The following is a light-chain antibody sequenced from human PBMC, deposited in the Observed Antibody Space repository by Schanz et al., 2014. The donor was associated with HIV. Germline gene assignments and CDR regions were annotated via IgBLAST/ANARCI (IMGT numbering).Light chain of an antibody. J-gene: IGLJ2*01. V-gene: IGLV2-14*03. CDR2: DVS. CDR1: SSDVGGYNY. Sequence: QSALTQPASVSGSPGQSITISCTGTSSDVGGYNYVSWYQQHPGKAPKLMIYDVSNRPSGVSNRFSGSKSGNTASLTISGLQAEDEADYYCCSYAHRSMSVVFGGGTKLTVL. CDR3: CSYAHRSMSVV.